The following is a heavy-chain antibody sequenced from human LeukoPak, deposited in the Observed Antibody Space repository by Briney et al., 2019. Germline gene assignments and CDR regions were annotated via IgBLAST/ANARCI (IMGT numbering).Heavy chain of an antibody. CDR2: INPSGGST. Sequence: EASVKVSCKASGYTFTSYYMHWVRQAPGQGLEWMGIINPSGGSTSYAQKFQGRVTMTRDMSTSTVYMELSSLRSEDTAVYYCARDGLARYCSGGSCYSVKSYYYMDVWGKGTTVTVSS. D-gene: IGHD2-15*01. J-gene: IGHJ6*03. CDR3: ARDGLARYCSGGSCYSVKSYYYMDV. CDR1: GYTFTSYY. V-gene: IGHV1-46*01.